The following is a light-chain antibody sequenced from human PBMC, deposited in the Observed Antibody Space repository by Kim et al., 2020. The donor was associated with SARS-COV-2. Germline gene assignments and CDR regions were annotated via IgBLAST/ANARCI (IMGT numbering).Light chain of an antibody. CDR2: GTS. V-gene: IGKV3-20*01. Sequence: LSPGERAPLSCRASQSVSSSYLAWYQQKPGQAPRLLIYGTSSRATGIPDRFSGSGSGTDFTLTISRLEPEDFAVYYCQQYGSSPRTFGQGTKLEIK. CDR3: QQYGSSPRT. CDR1: QSVSSSY. J-gene: IGKJ2*01.